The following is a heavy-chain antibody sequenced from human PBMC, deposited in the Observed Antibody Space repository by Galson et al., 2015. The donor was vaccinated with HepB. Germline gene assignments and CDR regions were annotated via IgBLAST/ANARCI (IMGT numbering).Heavy chain of an antibody. V-gene: IGHV3-21*04. Sequence: SLRLSCAASGFDFVRTTMNWVRRTPGKGLEWVSSITRTSNSINYADSVKGRFTVSRDNSKNFLYLQMSSLRSEDTAVYYCARDRGGSSWTSHIQYNWFDPWGQGTLVTVSS. J-gene: IGHJ5*02. CDR2: ITRTSNSI. CDR1: GFDFVRTT. CDR3: ARDRGGSSWTSHIQYNWFDP. D-gene: IGHD6-13*01.